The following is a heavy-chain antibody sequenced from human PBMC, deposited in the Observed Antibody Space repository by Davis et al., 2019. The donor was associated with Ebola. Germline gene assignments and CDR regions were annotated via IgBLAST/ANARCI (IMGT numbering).Heavy chain of an antibody. Sequence: SETLSLTCGVYGESFSGYYCSWIRQRPGKGLEWIGAINHYGTTHYNASLKSRVTISGDKSKNQFSLKLSSVTAEDTAVYYCARQGYSGYDFGGFDIWGQGTMVIVSS. CDR2: INHYGTT. CDR3: ARQGYSGYDFGGFDI. J-gene: IGHJ3*02. CDR1: GESFSGYY. D-gene: IGHD5-12*01. V-gene: IGHV4-34*01.